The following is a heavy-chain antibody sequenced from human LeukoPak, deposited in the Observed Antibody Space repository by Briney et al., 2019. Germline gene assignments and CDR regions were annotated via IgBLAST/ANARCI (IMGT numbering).Heavy chain of an antibody. D-gene: IGHD4-23*01. V-gene: IGHV4-4*08. CDR3: ARGRWAHY. J-gene: IGHJ4*02. CDR2: IYTSGST. CDR1: GGSISSYY. Sequence: TSETLSLTCTVSGGSISSYYWSWIRQPPGKGLEWIGYIYTSGSTNYNPSLKSRVTMSVDTSKNQFSLKLSSVTAADTAVYYCARGRWAHYWGQGTLVTVSS.